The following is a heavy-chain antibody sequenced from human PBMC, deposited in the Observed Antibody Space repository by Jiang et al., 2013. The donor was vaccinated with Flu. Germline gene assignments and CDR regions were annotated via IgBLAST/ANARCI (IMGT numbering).Heavy chain of an antibody. CDR1: GYSFTSYW. CDR3: ARRYSSSWTAVHGMDV. V-gene: IGHV5-51*03. J-gene: IGHJ6*02. D-gene: IGHD6-13*01. Sequence: GAEVKKPGESLKISCKGSGYSFTSYWIGWVRQMPGKGLEWMGIIYPGDSDTRYSPSFQGQVTISADKSISTAYLQWSSLKASDTAMYYCARRYSSSWTAVHGMDVWGQGTTVTVSS. CDR2: IYPGDSDT.